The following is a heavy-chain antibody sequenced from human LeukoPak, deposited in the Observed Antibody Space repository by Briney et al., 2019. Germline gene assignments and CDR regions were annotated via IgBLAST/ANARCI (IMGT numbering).Heavy chain of an antibody. V-gene: IGHV3-53*01. CDR1: GFSVSSNY. CDR3: ARGGSGLYSVSNAFDI. D-gene: IGHD5/OR15-5a*01. J-gene: IGHJ3*02. Sequence: YLRLSCAASGFSVSSNYMSWVRQAPAQGLEWVSIIYSVSTTYYADSVKGRFTLPRDNSKNTLYLERNALRAEDTAIYYCARGGSGLYSVSNAFDIWGQGTIVTDSS. CDR2: IYSVSTT.